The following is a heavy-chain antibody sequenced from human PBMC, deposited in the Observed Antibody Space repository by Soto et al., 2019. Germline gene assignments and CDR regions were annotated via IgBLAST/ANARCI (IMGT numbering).Heavy chain of an antibody. CDR3: TYDSSGYYWLFYYGMDV. CDR2: ISYGGSNK. V-gene: IGHV3-30*18. D-gene: IGHD3-22*01. Sequence: GGSLRLSCAAAGFTFSSYGMHWVRQAPGKGREWVAVISYGGSNKYYADSVKGRFTISRDNSKNTLYLQMNSLRAEGTAVYYCTYDSSGYYWLFYYGMDVWGQGTTVTVSS. J-gene: IGHJ6*02. CDR1: GFTFSSYG.